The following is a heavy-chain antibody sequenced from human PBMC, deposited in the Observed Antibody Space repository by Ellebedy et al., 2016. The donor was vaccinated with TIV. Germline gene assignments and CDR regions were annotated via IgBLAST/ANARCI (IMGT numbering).Heavy chain of an antibody. J-gene: IGHJ4*02. CDR1: GGSISSYY. D-gene: IGHD3-22*01. V-gene: IGHV4-59*08. Sequence: MPSETLSLTCTVSGGSISSYYWTWIRQPPGKGLEWIGYIYHNGNTNYNPSLKSRVTISVDTSKNQFSLKLSSVTAADTAVYYRALQYNYGTSGYYVDYWGQGTLLTVSS. CDR2: IYHNGNT. CDR3: ALQYNYGTSGYYVDY.